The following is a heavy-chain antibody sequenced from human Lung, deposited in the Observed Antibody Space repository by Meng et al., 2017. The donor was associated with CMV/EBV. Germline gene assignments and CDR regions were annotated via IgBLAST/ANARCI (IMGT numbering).Heavy chain of an antibody. D-gene: IGHD1-26*01. CDR3: ARVGWEHVADY. Sequence: LXCTVSGGSISSYYWSWIRQPAGKGLEWIGRIYTSGSTNYNPSFKSRVTISVDRSKNQFSLKLSSVTAADTAVYYCARVGWEHVADYWGQGTLVTVSS. V-gene: IGHV4-4*07. CDR2: IYTSGST. J-gene: IGHJ4*02. CDR1: GGSISSYY.